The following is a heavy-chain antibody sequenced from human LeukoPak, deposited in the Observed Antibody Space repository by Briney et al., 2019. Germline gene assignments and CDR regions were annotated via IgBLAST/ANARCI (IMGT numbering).Heavy chain of an antibody. D-gene: IGHD2-2*01. CDR3: ARALYCSSTSCYGDNWFDP. Sequence: PSETLSLTCTVSGGSISSYYWSWIRQPPGKGLEWIGYIYYSGSTNYNPSLKSRVTISVDTSKNQFSLKLSSVTAAGTAVYYCARALYCSSTSCYGDNWFDPWGQGTLVTVSS. V-gene: IGHV4-59*01. CDR1: GGSISSYY. CDR2: IYYSGST. J-gene: IGHJ5*02.